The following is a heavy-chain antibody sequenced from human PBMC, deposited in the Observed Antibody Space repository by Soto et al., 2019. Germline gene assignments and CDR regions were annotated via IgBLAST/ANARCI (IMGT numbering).Heavy chain of an antibody. D-gene: IGHD2-21*01. Sequence: QVQLQESGPGLVKPSGTLSLTCAVSGGSISSINWWSWVRQPPGKGLEWIGEIHHSGSINYTPSLTSRVTISVDKTKTQVFLKLSSVTAADTAVYYCTNDYCGWLSGWGQGALVTVSS. CDR1: GGSISSINW. J-gene: IGHJ4*02. CDR2: IHHSGSI. CDR3: TNDYCGWLSG. V-gene: IGHV4-4*02.